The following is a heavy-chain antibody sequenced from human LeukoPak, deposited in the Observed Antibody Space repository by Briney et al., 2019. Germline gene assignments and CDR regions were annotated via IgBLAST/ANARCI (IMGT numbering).Heavy chain of an antibody. Sequence: PSETLSLTCTVFGGSTSSNNYYWGWIRQPPGKGLEWIGNIHYSGSTYYNPSLKSRVTISVDTSKSHFSLKLSSVTAADTANYCARLDKGIKAAHFDYWGQGTLVTVSS. CDR3: ARLDKGIKAAHFDY. V-gene: IGHV4-39*01. J-gene: IGHJ4*02. D-gene: IGHD6-25*01. CDR2: IHYSGST. CDR1: GGSTSSNNYY.